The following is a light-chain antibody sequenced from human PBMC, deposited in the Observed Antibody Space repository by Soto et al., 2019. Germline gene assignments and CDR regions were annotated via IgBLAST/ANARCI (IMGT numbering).Light chain of an antibody. Sequence: EIVLTQSPGTLSLSPGERATLSCRASQSVYTNYLAWYQQKPGQAPRLLIYGASRRATGVPDRFSGSGSATDFTLTISSLQSEDFAVYYCQSYNEWPFTFGQGTKVDIK. CDR1: QSVYTNY. CDR3: QSYNEWPFT. J-gene: IGKJ2*01. V-gene: IGKV3-20*01. CDR2: GAS.